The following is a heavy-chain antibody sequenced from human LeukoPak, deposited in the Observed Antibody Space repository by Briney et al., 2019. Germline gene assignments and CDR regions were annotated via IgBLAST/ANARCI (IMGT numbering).Heavy chain of an antibody. D-gene: IGHD6-19*01. CDR1: GYSFTNYY. Sequence: ASVKVSCKASGYSFTNYYMDWVRQAPGQGLEWMGIINPSGGSTFYAQKFQGRVTITADESTSTAYMELSSLRSEDTAVYYCAGTPRGGWYEVGYYFDYWGQGTLVTVSS. CDR3: AGTPRGGWYEVGYYFDY. J-gene: IGHJ4*02. V-gene: IGHV1-46*01. CDR2: INPSGGST.